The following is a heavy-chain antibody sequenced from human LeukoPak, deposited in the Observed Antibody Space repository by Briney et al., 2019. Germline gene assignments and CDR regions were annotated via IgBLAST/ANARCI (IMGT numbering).Heavy chain of an antibody. D-gene: IGHD6-13*01. V-gene: IGHV3-48*01. Sequence: GGSLRLSCAASGFPFSTYHMNWVRQAPGKGLEWVAYINANGQTKYYADALKGRFTISRDNGKDSLYLQMNSLRAEDTAVYFCARDASASTWFTVWGQGALVTVSS. CDR1: GFPFSTYH. CDR3: ARDASASTWFTV. J-gene: IGHJ4*02. CDR2: INANGQTK.